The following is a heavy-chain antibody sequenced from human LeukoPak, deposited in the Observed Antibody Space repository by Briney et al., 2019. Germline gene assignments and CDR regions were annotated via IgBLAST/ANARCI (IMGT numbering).Heavy chain of an antibody. D-gene: IGHD2-15*01. CDR3: ARPYCSGGSCYFGAHDY. CDR2: ISSSSSYI. V-gene: IGHV3-21*01. J-gene: IGHJ4*02. Sequence: GGSLRLSCAASGFTFSSYSMNWVRQAPGKGLEWVSSISSSSSYIYYADSVKGRFTISRDNAKNSLYLQMNSLRAEDTAVYYCARPYCSGGSCYFGAHDYWGQGTLVTVSS. CDR1: GFTFSSYS.